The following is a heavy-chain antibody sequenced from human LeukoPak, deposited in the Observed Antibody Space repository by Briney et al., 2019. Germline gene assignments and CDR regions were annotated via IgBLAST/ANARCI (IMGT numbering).Heavy chain of an antibody. V-gene: IGHV1-69*13. CDR3: ARGPWDQQWLIPV. J-gene: IGHJ4*02. CDR2: IIPIFGTA. D-gene: IGHD6-19*01. CDR1: GGTFSSYA. Sequence: APVKVSCKASGGTFSSYAISWVRQAPGQGLEWMGGIIPIFGTANYAQKFQGRVTITADVSTSTAYMELSSLRSEDTAVYYCARGPWDQQWLIPVWGQGTLVTVSS.